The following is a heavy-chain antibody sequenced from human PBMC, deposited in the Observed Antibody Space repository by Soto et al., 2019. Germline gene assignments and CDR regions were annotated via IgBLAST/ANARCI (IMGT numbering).Heavy chain of an antibody. D-gene: IGHD1-7*01. J-gene: IGHJ4*02. V-gene: IGHV4-34*01. CDR3: ARGLTGTRRHPGY. CDR2: IYHSGGT. Sequence: ETLSLTCAVYGGSFSGYYWSWIRQPPGKGLEWIGEIYHSGGTNYNPSLKSRVTISVDTSRNQFSLKLNSVSAADTAVYYCARGLTGTRRHPGYWGQGTLVTVSS. CDR1: GGSFSGYY.